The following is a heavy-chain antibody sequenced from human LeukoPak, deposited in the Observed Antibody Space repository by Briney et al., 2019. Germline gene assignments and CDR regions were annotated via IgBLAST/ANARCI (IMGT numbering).Heavy chain of an antibody. Sequence: GESLRLSCAASGFTFSSYRMNWVRQAPGKGLEWVSCISSSTYIYYADSVKGRFTISRDNAKNSLYLQKNSLRAEDTAVYYCARDGGDRLYWGQGTLVTVSS. CDR3: ARDGGDRLY. J-gene: IGHJ4*02. CDR1: GFTFSSYR. V-gene: IGHV3-21*01. D-gene: IGHD2-21*02. CDR2: ISSSTYI.